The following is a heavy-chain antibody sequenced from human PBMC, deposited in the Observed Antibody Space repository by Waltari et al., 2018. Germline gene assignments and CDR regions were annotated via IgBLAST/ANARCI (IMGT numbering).Heavy chain of an antibody. CDR2: INAKNGGT. J-gene: IGHJ6*03. CDR1: GYTFTDYY. V-gene: IGHV1-2*02. CDR3: ARVPFPAVTSTFFYYYYMDV. Sequence: QVQLVQSGAEVKKPGASVKVSCQASGYTFTDYYIHWVRQAPGQGLEWLGWINAKNGGTNYPPKFRDRVTLTRDTSISTAYMEVTGLRYDDTAVYYCARVPFPAVTSTFFYYYYMDVWGKGTTVTVSS. D-gene: IGHD4-17*01.